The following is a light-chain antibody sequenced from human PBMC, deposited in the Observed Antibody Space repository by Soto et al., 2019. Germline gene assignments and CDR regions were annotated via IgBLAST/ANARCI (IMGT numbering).Light chain of an antibody. V-gene: IGKV3-11*01. CDR2: DAS. CDR1: KSVSSY. J-gene: IGKJ4*01. Sequence: EIVLTHSPATLSLSPGERATLSGRASKSVSSYLAWYQQKVCQAPRLLIYDASNRATGIPARFSGCWSATDVTLAISSIEPDDVAVYDCHQRSTCPTFGGGTKVEI. CDR3: HQRSTCPT.